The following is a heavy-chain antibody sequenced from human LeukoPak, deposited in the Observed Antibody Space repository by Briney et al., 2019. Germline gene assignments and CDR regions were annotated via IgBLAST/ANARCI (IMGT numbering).Heavy chain of an antibody. D-gene: IGHD6-19*01. CDR1: GYTFTGYY. CDR3: ARGIAVAGYYFDY. Sequence: ASVKVSCKASGYTFTGYYMHWVRQAPGQGLEWMGWINPNSGGTNYAQKFQGWVTMTRDTSISTAYMELSRLRSEDTAVYYCARGIAVAGYYFDYWGQGTLVTVSS. CDR2: INPNSGGT. J-gene: IGHJ4*02. V-gene: IGHV1-2*04.